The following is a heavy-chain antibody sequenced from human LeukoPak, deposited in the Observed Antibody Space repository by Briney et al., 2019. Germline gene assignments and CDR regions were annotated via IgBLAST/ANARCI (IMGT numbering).Heavy chain of an antibody. D-gene: IGHD2-15*01. J-gene: IGHJ4*02. CDR3: AKDSMVVAATPPDY. V-gene: IGHV3-23*01. Sequence: GGSLRLSCAASGFIFNNYVMNWVRQAPGKGLEWVSSISGSGVHTYYADSVKGRFTISRDNSKNTLYLQMNSLRAEDTAVYYCAKDSMVVAATPPDYWGQGTLVTVSS. CDR2: ISGSGVHT. CDR1: GFIFNNYV.